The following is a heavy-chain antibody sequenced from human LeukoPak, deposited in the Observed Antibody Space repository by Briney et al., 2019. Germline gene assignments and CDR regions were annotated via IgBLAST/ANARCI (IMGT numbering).Heavy chain of an antibody. CDR3: ARRGSTVTTPDF. J-gene: IGHJ4*02. D-gene: IGHD4-17*01. Sequence: SETLSLTCTVSGGSISSSTYYWGWIRQPPGKGLEWIGNIYYSGNTYYNPSLKSRVTISVDTSKNQFSLELISVAAADTAVYYCARRGSTVTTPDFWGQGTLVTVSS. CDR1: GGSISSSTYY. V-gene: IGHV4-39*01. CDR2: IYYSGNT.